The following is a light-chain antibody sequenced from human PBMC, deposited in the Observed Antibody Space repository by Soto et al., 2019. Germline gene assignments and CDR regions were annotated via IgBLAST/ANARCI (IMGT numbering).Light chain of an antibody. J-gene: IGKJ1*01. CDR2: KAS. Sequence: DIQMTQSPSTLSASVGDRVTITCRASQSISNWLAWHQQKPGKAPKPLIYKASNLESGVPSRFSGSGSGTEFTLTISSLQPDDFATYYCQQYNSYRAFGQGTKVEIK. CDR1: QSISNW. V-gene: IGKV1-5*03. CDR3: QQYNSYRA.